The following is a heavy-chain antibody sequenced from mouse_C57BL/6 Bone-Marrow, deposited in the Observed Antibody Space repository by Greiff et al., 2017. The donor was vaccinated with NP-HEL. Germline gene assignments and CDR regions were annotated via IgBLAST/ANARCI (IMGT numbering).Heavy chain of an antibody. D-gene: IGHD2-10*01. Sequence: EVQLVESGGGLVKPGGSLKLSCAASGFTFSSYAMSWVRQTPEKRLEWVATISAGGSYTYYPDNVKGRFTISRDNAKNNLYLQLSHLKSEDTAMYYCAREPLLDYAMDYWGQGTSVTVSS. CDR1: GFTFSSYA. V-gene: IGHV5-4*01. CDR3: AREPLLDYAMDY. CDR2: ISAGGSYT. J-gene: IGHJ4*01.